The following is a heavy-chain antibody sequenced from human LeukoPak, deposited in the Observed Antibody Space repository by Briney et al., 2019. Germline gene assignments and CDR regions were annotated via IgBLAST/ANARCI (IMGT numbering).Heavy chain of an antibody. V-gene: IGHV3-23*01. CDR2: ISGSGGST. D-gene: IGHD2-2*01. Sequence: GGSLRLSCAASGFTFSSYAMSWVRQAPGEGREWVPAISGSGGSTYYADSVKGRFTISRDNSKNTLYLQMNSLRAEDTAVYYCARDSAPIGAICSSTSCYGRGYFDYWGQGTLVTVSS. CDR1: GFTFSSYA. J-gene: IGHJ4*02. CDR3: ARDSAPIGAICSSTSCYGRGYFDY.